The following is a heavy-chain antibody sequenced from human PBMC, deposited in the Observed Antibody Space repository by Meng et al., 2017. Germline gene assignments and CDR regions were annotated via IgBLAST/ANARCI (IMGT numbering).Heavy chain of an antibody. V-gene: IGHV1-2*06. Sequence: GQLVQSGAEVKKPGASVKVSCKASGYTFTGYYMHGVRQAPGQGLEWMGRINPNSGGTNYAQKFQGRVTMTRDTSISTAYMELSRLRSDDTAVHYCARGTKYYYDSSGYYLVWGQGTLVTVSS. CDR1: GYTFTGYY. CDR2: INPNSGGT. J-gene: IGHJ4*02. D-gene: IGHD3-22*01. CDR3: ARGTKYYYDSSGYYLV.